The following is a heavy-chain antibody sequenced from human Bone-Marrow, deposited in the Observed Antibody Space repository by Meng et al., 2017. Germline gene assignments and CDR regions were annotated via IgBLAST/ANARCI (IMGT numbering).Heavy chain of an antibody. CDR3: ARLGIAMSDGYSAFDI. J-gene: IGHJ3*02. D-gene: IGHD6-19*01. CDR1: GYRFTNSW. CDR2: IYPGDSDT. V-gene: IGHV5-51*01. Sequence: GESLKISCKASGYRFTNSWIGWVRQMPGKGLEWMGIIYPGDSDTTYSPSFEGQLTISVDKSFSTAYLQWSSLKASDTAMYYCARLGIAMSDGYSAFDIWGQGTMVTVSS.